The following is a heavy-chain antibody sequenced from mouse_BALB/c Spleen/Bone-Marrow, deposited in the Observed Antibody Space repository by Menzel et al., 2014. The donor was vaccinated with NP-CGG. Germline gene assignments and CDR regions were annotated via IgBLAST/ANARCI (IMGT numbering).Heavy chain of an antibody. J-gene: IGHJ4*01. V-gene: IGHV2-5-1*01. CDR2: IWRGGST. CDR1: GFSLTSYG. Sequence: VVLVESGPSLVQPSQSLSITCTVSGFSLTSYGVHWVRQSPGKGLEWLGVIWRGGSTDYNAAFMSRLSITKDNSKSQVFFKMNSLQADDTAIYYCAKNGYYAMDYWGQGTSVTVSS. CDR3: AKNGYYAMDY.